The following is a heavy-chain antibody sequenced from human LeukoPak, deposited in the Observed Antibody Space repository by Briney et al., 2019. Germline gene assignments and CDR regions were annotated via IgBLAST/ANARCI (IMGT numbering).Heavy chain of an antibody. Sequence: GGSLRLSCAASGFTFSSCSMNWVRQAPGKGLEWVSSISSSSSYIYYADSVKGRFTISRDNAKNSLYLQMNSLRAEDTAVYYCARWVAVAAGFDYWGQGTLVTVSS. V-gene: IGHV3-21*01. CDR3: ARWVAVAAGFDY. J-gene: IGHJ4*02. CDR2: ISSSSSYI. CDR1: GFTFSSCS. D-gene: IGHD6-19*01.